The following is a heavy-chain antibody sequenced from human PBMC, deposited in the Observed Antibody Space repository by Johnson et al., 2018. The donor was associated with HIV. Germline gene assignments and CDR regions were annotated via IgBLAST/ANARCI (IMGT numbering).Heavy chain of an antibody. CDR1: GFTFDDYG. Sequence: VQLVESGGGVVRPGGSLRLSCAASGFTFDDYGMSWVRQAPGQGLEWVSGINWNGGSTDYGDSVKGRFTISRDNAKNSLYLHMNSLRAEDTAVYYCARGLGITMVRGLDAFDIWGQGTMVTVSS. V-gene: IGHV3-20*04. D-gene: IGHD3-10*01. CDR3: ARGLGITMVRGLDAFDI. J-gene: IGHJ3*02. CDR2: INWNGGST.